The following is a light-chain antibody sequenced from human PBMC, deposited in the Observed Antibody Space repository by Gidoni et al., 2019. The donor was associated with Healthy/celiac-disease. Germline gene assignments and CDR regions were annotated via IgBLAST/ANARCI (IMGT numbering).Light chain of an antibody. CDR2: EVS. V-gene: IGLV2-8*01. Sequence: QSALTRPPSASGSPGQSVTTSCTGTSSDVGGYNYVSWYQQHPGKAPKLMIYEVSKRPSGVPDRFSGSKSGNTASLTVSGLQAEDEADYYCSSYAGSNNLVFGGGTKLTVL. J-gene: IGLJ2*01. CDR3: SSYAGSNNLV. CDR1: SSDVGGYNY.